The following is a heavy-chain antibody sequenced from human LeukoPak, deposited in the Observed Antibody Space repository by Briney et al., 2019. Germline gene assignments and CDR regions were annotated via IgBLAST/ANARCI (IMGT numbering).Heavy chain of an antibody. Sequence: SETLSLTCTVSGGSISSGGYYWSWIRQHPGKGLEWIGHIYYSGSTYYNPSLRSRVTISVDTSKNQFSLKLSSVTAADTAVYYCASFRGLGGELLLVYWGQGTLVTVSS. J-gene: IGHJ4*02. CDR2: IYYSGST. CDR1: GGSISSGGYY. CDR3: ASFRGLGGELLLVY. D-gene: IGHD2-15*01. V-gene: IGHV4-31*03.